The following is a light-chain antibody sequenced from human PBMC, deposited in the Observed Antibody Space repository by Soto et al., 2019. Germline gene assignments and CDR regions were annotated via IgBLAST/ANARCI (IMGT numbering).Light chain of an antibody. V-gene: IGLV4-69*01. CDR1: SGHSSYA. CDR2: LNSDGSH. Sequence: QLVLTQSPSASASLGASVKLTCTLSSGHSSYAIAWHQQQPEKGPRYLMKLNSDGSHSKGDGIPDRFSGSSSGAERYLPISSLQSEDEADYYCQTWGTAHVVFGGGTKLTVL. J-gene: IGLJ2*01. CDR3: QTWGTAHVV.